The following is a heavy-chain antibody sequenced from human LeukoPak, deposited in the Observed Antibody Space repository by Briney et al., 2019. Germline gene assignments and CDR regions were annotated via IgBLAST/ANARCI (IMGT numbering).Heavy chain of an antibody. CDR3: AREEYVWASYRYLDY. Sequence: ASVKVSCKASGYTFTSYGISWVRQAPGQGLEWMGWISGYNGNTDYAQKLQGRVTMTTDTSTKTAYMELRSLRSDDTAVYFCAREEYVWASYRYLDYWGQGTLVTVSS. J-gene: IGHJ4*02. CDR2: ISGYNGNT. CDR1: GYTFTSYG. V-gene: IGHV1-18*01. D-gene: IGHD3-16*02.